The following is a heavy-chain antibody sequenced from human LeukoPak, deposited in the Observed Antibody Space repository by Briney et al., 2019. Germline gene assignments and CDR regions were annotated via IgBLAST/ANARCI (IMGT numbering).Heavy chain of an antibody. CDR2: IYYSGST. J-gene: IGHJ5*02. V-gene: IGHV4-31*03. CDR3: ARVKGIVVVPAAENWLDP. D-gene: IGHD2-2*01. Sequence: SETLSLTCTVSGGSISSGGYYWSWIRQHPGKGLEWIGYIYYSGSTYYNPSLKSRVTISVDTSKNQFSLKLSSVTAADTAVYYCARVKGIVVVPAAENWLDPWGQGTLVTVSS. CDR1: GGSISSGGYY.